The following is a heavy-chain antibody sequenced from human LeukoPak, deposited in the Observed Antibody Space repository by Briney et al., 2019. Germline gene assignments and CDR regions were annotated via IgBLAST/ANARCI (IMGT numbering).Heavy chain of an antibody. J-gene: IGHJ3*02. CDR3: ARGVPWNYGDARVDAFDI. V-gene: IGHV4-61*02. CDR1: GDSISSGDYY. Sequence: SETLSLTCTVSGDSISSGDYYWSWIRQPAGKGLEWIGRISSSGSTNYNPSLKSRVTISVDTSKNQFSLKLSSVTAADTAVYYCARGVPWNYGDARVDAFDIWGQGTMVTVSS. CDR2: ISSSGST. D-gene: IGHD4-17*01.